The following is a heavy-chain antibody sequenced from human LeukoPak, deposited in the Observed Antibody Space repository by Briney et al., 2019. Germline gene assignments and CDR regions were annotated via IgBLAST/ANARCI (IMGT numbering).Heavy chain of an antibody. CDR3: ATAGDAIDSVMIWDF. D-gene: IGHD3/OR15-3a*01. V-gene: IGHV1-24*01. CDR1: GNTLTEFS. J-gene: IGHJ4*02. Sequence: GASVKVSCKLSGNTLTEFSMHWVQQAPGKGLEWMGGFDPEDGKTIYAQKFQGRVTMTEDTSTDTAYMELSSLRSEDTAVCYCATAGDAIDSVMIWDFWGQGTLVTVSS. CDR2: FDPEDGKT.